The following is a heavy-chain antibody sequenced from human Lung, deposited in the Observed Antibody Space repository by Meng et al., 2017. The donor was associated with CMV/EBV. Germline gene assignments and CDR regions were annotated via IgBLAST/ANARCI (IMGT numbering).Heavy chain of an antibody. V-gene: IGHV1-69*05. CDR3: ATEGPLNWFDS. CDR2: FIPVFHTP. CDR1: GGTFSNYP. J-gene: IGHJ5*01. Sequence: SVXVSCKASGGTFSNYPISWVRQAPGQGLEWMGGFIPVFHTPNYAQKFQGRLTITTDESTNTAYMKLNSLTSGDTAVYYCATEGPLNWFDSWGQGSLVTVPS.